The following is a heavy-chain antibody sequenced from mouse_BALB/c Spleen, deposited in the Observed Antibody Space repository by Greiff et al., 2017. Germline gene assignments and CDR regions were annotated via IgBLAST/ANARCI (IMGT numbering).Heavy chain of an antibody. D-gene: IGHD1-1*01. CDR3: AREFGYYGSSYVGWYFDV. V-gene: IGHV2-6-7*01. J-gene: IGHJ1*01. Sequence: VQLKESGPGLVAPSQSLSITCTVSGFSLTGYGVNWVRQPPGKGLEWLGMIWGDGSTDYNSALKSRLSISKDNSKSQVFLKMNSLQTDDTARYYCAREFGYYGSSYVGWYFDVWGAGTTVTVSS. CDR2: IWGDGST. CDR1: GFSLTGYG.